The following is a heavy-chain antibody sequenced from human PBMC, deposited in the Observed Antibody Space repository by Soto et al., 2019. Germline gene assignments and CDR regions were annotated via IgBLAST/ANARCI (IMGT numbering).Heavy chain of an antibody. Sequence: SETLSLTCAVYGGSFSGYYWSWIRQPPGKGPEYIGYIYYRGSTNYNPSLKSRVTMSVDTSRNLFSLKVNSVTAADTAVYYCARQQLLPYYYALDVWGQGTTVTVSS. D-gene: IGHD6-13*01. CDR2: IYYRGST. CDR1: GGSFSGYY. J-gene: IGHJ6*02. V-gene: IGHV4-59*01. CDR3: ARQQLLPYYYALDV.